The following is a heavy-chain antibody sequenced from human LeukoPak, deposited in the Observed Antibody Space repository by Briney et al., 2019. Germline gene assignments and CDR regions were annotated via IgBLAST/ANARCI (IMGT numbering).Heavy chain of an antibody. D-gene: IGHD3-10*01. CDR2: IYTSGST. CDR3: ARTPHYYGSGSYSSHYYYYMDV. V-gene: IGHV4-4*07. Sequence: PSETLSLTCTVSGGSISSYYWSWIRQPAGKGLEWIGRIYTSGSTNYNPSLKSRVTMSVDTSKNQFSLKLSSVTAADTAVYYCARTPHYYGSGSYSSHYYYYMDVWGKGTTVTISS. J-gene: IGHJ6*03. CDR1: GGSISSYY.